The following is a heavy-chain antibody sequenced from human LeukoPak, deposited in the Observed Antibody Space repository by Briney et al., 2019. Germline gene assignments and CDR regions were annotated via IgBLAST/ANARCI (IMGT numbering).Heavy chain of an antibody. Sequence: SVKVSCKASGGTFSSYAISWVRQAPGQALEWMGGIIPIFGTANYAQKFQGRVTITTDESTSTAYMELSSLRSEDTAVYYCASRGSWYNWNYGGYYYMDVWGKGTTVTVSS. CDR1: GGTFSSYA. J-gene: IGHJ6*03. CDR3: ASRGSWYNWNYGGYYYMDV. CDR2: IIPIFGTA. D-gene: IGHD1-7*01. V-gene: IGHV1-69*05.